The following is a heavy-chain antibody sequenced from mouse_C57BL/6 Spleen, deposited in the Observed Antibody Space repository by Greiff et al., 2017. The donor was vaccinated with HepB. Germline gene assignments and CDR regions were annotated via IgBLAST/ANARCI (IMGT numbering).Heavy chain of an antibody. D-gene: IGHD1-1*01. CDR1: GYTFTSYW. V-gene: IGHV1-55*01. Sequence: VQLQQPGAELVKPGASVKMSCKASGYTFTSYWITWVKQRPGQGLEWIGDIYPGSGSTNYNEKFKSKATLTVDTSSSTAYMQLSSLTSEDSAVYYCARRHYGSSYVDYWGQGTTLTVSS. CDR3: ARRHYGSSYVDY. J-gene: IGHJ2*01. CDR2: IYPGSGST.